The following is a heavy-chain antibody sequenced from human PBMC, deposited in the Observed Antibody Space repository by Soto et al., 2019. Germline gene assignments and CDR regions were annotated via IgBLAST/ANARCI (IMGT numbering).Heavy chain of an antibody. J-gene: IGHJ4*02. CDR2: IYPGDSDT. CDR3: ATGGYCSSTSCYNFFDY. D-gene: IGHD2-2*02. Sequence: GESLKISCKVSVYSFTTYWIGWVRQMPGKGLEWMGIIYPGDSDTRYSPSFQGQVTISADKSISTAYLQWSSLKASDTAMYYCATGGYCSSTSCYNFFDYWGQGTLVTVSS. V-gene: IGHV5-51*01. CDR1: VYSFTTYW.